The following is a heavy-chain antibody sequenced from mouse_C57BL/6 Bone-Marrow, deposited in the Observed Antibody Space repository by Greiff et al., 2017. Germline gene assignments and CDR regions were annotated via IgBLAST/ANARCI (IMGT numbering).Heavy chain of an antibody. J-gene: IGHJ4*01. V-gene: IGHV1-39*01. CDR1: GYSFTDYN. Sequence: VQLKEPGPELVKPGASVKISCKASGYSFTDYNMHWVKQSNGKSLEWIGIINPNYGTTSYNQKFKGKATLTVDQSSSTAYMQLNSLTSEDSAVYYCARGYDYDYAMDNWDQGTSVTVSS. CDR2: INPNYGTT. CDR3: ARGYDYDYAMDN. D-gene: IGHD2-4*01.